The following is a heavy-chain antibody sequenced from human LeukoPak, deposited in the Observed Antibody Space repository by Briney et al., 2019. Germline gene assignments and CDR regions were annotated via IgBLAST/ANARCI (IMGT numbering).Heavy chain of an antibody. Sequence: GGSLRLSCAASGFTFSNYWMHWVRQDPLKGLVWVSRINSDGGSTGYADSVKGRFTISRDNSKNTLYLQMNSLRAEDTAVYYCARGLERRGYFDYWGQGTLVTVSS. CDR1: GFTFSNYW. CDR3: ARGLERRGYFDY. CDR2: INSDGGST. V-gene: IGHV3-74*01. D-gene: IGHD3-10*01. J-gene: IGHJ4*02.